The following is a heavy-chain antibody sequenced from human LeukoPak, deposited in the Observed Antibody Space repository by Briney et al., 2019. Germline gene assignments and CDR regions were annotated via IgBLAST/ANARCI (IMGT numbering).Heavy chain of an antibody. Sequence: ASVKVSCKASGYTFTSYDFNWVRQATGQRPEWMGWMNPNSGNTGYAQKFQGRVTMTRNTSISTAYMELSGLRSEDTAVYYCARERHITIFGVVIRRWFDPWGQGTLVTVSS. V-gene: IGHV1-8*01. D-gene: IGHD3-3*01. J-gene: IGHJ5*02. CDR3: ARERHITIFGVVIRRWFDP. CDR1: GYTFTSYD. CDR2: MNPNSGNT.